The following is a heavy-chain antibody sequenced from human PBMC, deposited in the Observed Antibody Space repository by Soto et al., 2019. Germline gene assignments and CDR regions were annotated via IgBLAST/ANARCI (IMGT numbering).Heavy chain of an antibody. J-gene: IGHJ5*02. CDR2: IKPDESEK. D-gene: IGHD4-4*01. CDR1: GFTFSDSW. CDR3: VRGGSNYSS. V-gene: IGHV3-7*01. Sequence: EGSVRLSCTASGFTFSDSWMTWVRQAPGKGLEWVARIKPDESEKKYADSVKGRFSISRDNAKNSMYLQMDSLRGEDTAVYYCVRGGSNYSSWGQGTLVTVSS.